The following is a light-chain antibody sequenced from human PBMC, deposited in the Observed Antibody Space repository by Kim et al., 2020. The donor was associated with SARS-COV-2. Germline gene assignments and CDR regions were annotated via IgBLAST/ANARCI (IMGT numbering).Light chain of an antibody. Sequence: SSELTQDPAVSVALGQTVRITCQGDSLRSYYASWYQQKPGQAPVLVIYGKNNRPSGIPDRFSGSSSGNTASLTITGAQAEDEADYYCNSRKAVFGGGTQL. J-gene: IGLJ2*01. CDR2: GKN. CDR3: NSRKAV. CDR1: SLRSYY. V-gene: IGLV3-19*01.